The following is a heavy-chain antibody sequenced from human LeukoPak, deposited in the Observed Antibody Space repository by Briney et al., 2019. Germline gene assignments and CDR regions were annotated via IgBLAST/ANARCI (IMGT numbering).Heavy chain of an antibody. J-gene: IGHJ3*02. Sequence: ASVKVSCKASGYTFTGYYIHWVRQAPGQGLEWMGWINPNSGGTNYAQKFQGRVTMTRDTSISTAYMELSRLRSDDTAVYYCAREYSGSPTGAFDIWGQGTMVTVSS. V-gene: IGHV1-2*02. CDR1: GYTFTGYY. D-gene: IGHD1-26*01. CDR3: AREYSGSPTGAFDI. CDR2: INPNSGGT.